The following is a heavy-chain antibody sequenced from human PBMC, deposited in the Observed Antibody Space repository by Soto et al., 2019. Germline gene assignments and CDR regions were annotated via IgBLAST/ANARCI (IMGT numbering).Heavy chain of an antibody. V-gene: IGHV3-33*01. CDR3: ASFEYSSSSGGFDY. Sequence: QVQLVESGGGVVQPGRSLRLSCAASGFTFSSYGMHWVRQAPGKGLEWVAVIWYDGSNKYYADSVKGRFTISRDNSKNTLYLQMNSLRAEDTAVYYCASFEYSSSSGGFDYWGQGTLVTVSS. D-gene: IGHD6-6*01. J-gene: IGHJ4*02. CDR2: IWYDGSNK. CDR1: GFTFSSYG.